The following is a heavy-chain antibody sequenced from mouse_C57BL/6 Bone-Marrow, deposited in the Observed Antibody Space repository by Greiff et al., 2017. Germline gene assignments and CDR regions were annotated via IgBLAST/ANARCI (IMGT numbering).Heavy chain of an antibody. CDR3: ARYDWYFDC. CDR2: IRNKANGYTT. Sequence: EVQLVESGGGLVQPGGSLSLSCAASGFTFTDYYMSWVRQPPGKALEWLGFIRNKANGYTTEYSASVKGRFTISRDNSQSILYLQMNALRAEDSATDYCARYDWYFDCWGQGTTLTVSS. J-gene: IGHJ2*01. CDR1: GFTFTDYY. V-gene: IGHV7-3*01. D-gene: IGHD4-1*01.